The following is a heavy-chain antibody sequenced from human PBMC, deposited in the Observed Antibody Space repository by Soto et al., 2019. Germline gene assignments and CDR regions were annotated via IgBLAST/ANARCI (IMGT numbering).Heavy chain of an antibody. D-gene: IGHD4-17*01. Sequence: EVQLLESGGGLVQPGGSLRLSCAASGFTFSSYAMSWVRQAPGKGLEWVSAISGSGGSTYYADSVKGRFTISRDNSKNTLYLQMNSLRAEDTAVYCCAKSPTKVTTNFIDYWGQGTLVTVSS. CDR2: ISGSGGST. V-gene: IGHV3-23*01. CDR1: GFTFSSYA. J-gene: IGHJ4*02. CDR3: AKSPTKVTTNFIDY.